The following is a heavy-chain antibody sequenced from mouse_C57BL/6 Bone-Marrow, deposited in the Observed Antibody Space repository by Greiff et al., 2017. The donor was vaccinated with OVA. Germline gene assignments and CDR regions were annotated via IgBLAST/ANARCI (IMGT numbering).Heavy chain of an antibody. CDR3: APITTAPLDY. Sequence: VQLQQPGAELVMPGASVKLSCKASGYTFTSYWMHWVKQRPGQGLEWIGMIHPNSGSTNYNEKFKSKATLTVDKSSSTAYMQLSSLTSEDSAVYYCAPITTAPLDYWGQGTTLTVSS. D-gene: IGHD1-1*01. CDR2: IHPNSGST. J-gene: IGHJ2*01. CDR1: GYTFTSYW. V-gene: IGHV1-64*01.